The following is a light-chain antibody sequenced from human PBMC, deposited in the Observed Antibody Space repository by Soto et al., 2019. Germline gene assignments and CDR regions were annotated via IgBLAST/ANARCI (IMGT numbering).Light chain of an antibody. CDR1: SSNIGAGYD. Sequence: QSVLTQPPSVSGAPGQRVTISCTGRSSNIGAGYDVHWYQQFPGTAPKLLIYGNSNRPSGVPDRFSGSKSGTSASLAITGLQAEDEADYYCQSYDSSLSAVLFGGGTKVTVL. CDR3: QSYDSSLSAVL. J-gene: IGLJ2*01. CDR2: GNS. V-gene: IGLV1-40*01.